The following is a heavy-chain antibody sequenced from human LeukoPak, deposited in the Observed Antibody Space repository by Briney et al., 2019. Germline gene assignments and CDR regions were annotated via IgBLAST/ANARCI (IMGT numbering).Heavy chain of an antibody. D-gene: IGHD1-26*01. CDR2: INPTNGNT. J-gene: IGHJ4*02. CDR1: GYTFTYG. CDR3: ARVVYSGSYRYFDY. V-gene: IGHV1-18*01. Sequence: ASVKVSCKGSGYTFTYGVGWVRQAPGQGLEWMGWINPTNGNTHYAQKLQGRVTMTTDTSTSTAYLELRSLRSDDTAVYYCARVVYSGSYRYFDYWGQGIRVIVSS.